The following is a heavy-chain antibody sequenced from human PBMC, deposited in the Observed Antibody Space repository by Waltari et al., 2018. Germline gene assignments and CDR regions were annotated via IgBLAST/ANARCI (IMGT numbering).Heavy chain of an antibody. D-gene: IGHD6-13*01. CDR1: GFTFDDYA. J-gene: IGHJ6*02. CDR3: AKVAPRTYRSPVPGRDYYYGMDV. V-gene: IGHV3-9*01. Sequence: EVQLVESGGGLVQPGRSLRLSCAASGFTFDDYAMHWVRHAPGKGLEWVSGISWNSGSIGYAGSVKGRFTISRDNAKNTLYLQMKRLRVEDTAVYYCAKVAPRTYRSPVPGRDYYYGMDVWGQGTTVTVFS. CDR2: ISWNSGSI.